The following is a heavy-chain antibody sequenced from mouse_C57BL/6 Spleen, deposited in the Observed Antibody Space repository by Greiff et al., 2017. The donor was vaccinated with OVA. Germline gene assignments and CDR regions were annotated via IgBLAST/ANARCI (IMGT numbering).Heavy chain of an antibody. D-gene: IGHD1-1*01. CDR3: ARGIYYGSGYAMDY. Sequence: QVQLQQSDAELVKPGASVKLSCTVSGYTFTDYTIHWMKQRPEQGLEWIGYIYPRDGSTKYNEKFKGKATLTADKSSSTAYMQLNSLTSEDAAVYFCARGIYYGSGYAMDYWGQGTSVTVSS. V-gene: IGHV1-78*01. CDR2: IYPRDGST. J-gene: IGHJ4*01. CDR1: GYTFTDYT.